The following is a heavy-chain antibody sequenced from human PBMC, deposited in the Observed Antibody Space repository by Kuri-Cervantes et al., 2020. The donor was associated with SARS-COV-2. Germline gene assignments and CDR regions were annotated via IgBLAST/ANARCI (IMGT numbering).Heavy chain of an antibody. CDR3: ARLLRRTYCSGGSCYGWI. D-gene: IGHD2-15*01. J-gene: IGHJ4*03. CDR1: GCSISSSSYY. V-gene: IGHV4-39*01. CDR2: IYYSGST. Sequence: SETLSPTCTVSGCSISSSSYYWGWIRQPPGKGLEWIVSIYYSGSTYYKPSLKSRVTISVETSKNQFSLKLSSVTAADTAVYYCARLLRRTYCSGGSCYGWIWGQGTMVTVSS.